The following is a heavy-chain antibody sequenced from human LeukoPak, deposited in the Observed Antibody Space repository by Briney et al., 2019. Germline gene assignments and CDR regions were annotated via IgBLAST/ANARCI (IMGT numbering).Heavy chain of an antibody. D-gene: IGHD6-19*01. V-gene: IGHV4-4*07. Sequence: PSETLSLTCTVSGGSFSGYYWNWIRQPAGKGLEWIGHIYTSGSTNYNPSLKSRITMSVDTSKNQFSLKLRSVTAADTAVYYCARLGSSGWYGGGYFDYWGQGTLVTVSS. J-gene: IGHJ4*02. CDR3: ARLGSSGWYGGGYFDY. CDR2: IYTSGST. CDR1: GGSFSGYY.